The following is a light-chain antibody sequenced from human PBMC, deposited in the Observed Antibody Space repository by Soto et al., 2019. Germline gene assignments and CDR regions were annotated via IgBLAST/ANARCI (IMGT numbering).Light chain of an antibody. CDR1: SSDVGGYNY. CDR3: SSFAGSGTAYFV. CDR2: EVS. V-gene: IGLV2-14*01. Sequence: QSVLTQPASVSGPPGQSITISCTGTSSDVGGYNYVSWYQQVPGKTPKLMIYEVSNRPSGVSNRFSGSKSGNTASLTISGLQSEDEADYYCSSFAGSGTAYFVFGTGTKVTVL. J-gene: IGLJ1*01.